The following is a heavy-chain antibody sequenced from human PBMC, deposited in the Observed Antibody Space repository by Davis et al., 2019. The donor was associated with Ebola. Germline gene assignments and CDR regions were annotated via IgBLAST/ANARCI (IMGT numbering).Heavy chain of an antibody. CDR3: AKADCSGGSCYWAPFDY. V-gene: IGHV3-43*01. CDR1: GFTFDDYT. Sequence: PGGSLRLSCAASGFTFDDYTMHWVRQAPGKGLEWVSLISWDGGSTYYADSVKGRFTISRDNSKNSLYLQMNSLRTEDTALYYCAKADCSGGSCYWAPFDYWGQGTLVTVSS. D-gene: IGHD2-15*01. CDR2: ISWDGGST. J-gene: IGHJ4*02.